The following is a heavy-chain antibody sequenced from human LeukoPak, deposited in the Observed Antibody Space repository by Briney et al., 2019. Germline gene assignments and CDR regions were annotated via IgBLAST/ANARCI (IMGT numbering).Heavy chain of an antibody. CDR2: ISSNGGST. CDR1: GFTFSSYA. CDR3: VKSRITIFGALDY. V-gene: IGHV3-64D*06. D-gene: IGHD3-3*01. Sequence: GGSLRLSCSASGFTFSSYAMHWVRQAPGKGLEYVSAISSNGGSTYYADSVKGRFTISRDNSKNTLYLQMSSLRAEDTAVYYRVKSRITIFGALDYWGQGTLVTVSS. J-gene: IGHJ4*02.